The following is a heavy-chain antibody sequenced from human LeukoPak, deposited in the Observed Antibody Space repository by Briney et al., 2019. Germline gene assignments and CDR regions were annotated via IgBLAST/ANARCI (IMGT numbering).Heavy chain of an antibody. V-gene: IGHV3-23*01. J-gene: IGHJ5*02. D-gene: IGHD6-19*01. CDR3: AKPISGGLAVTADWFRP. CDR1: GFAFSVYA. CDR2: SNANSIST. Sequence: GESLRLSCAASGFAFSVYAMSWRRQPPGKGLDWVSTSNANSISTSYAASVRGRFTISRDNAKDTLYLHLTTLRADDTATYYCAKPISGGLAVTADWFRPWGQGTLVVVSS.